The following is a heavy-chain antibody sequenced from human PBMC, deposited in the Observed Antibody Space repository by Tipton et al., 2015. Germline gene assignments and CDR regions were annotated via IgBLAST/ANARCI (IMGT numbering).Heavy chain of an antibody. D-gene: IGHD2-15*01. CDR1: GASISSSNYY. Sequence: TLSLTCSVSGASISSSNYYWDWVRQPPGKGLEWIGNTYDSGRTSYNPSLRSRVTISADVSQNQFSRRLSSVTAADTAVYYCAREVRHCAGGSCYSLDHWGQGALVTVSS. J-gene: IGHJ4*02. CDR3: AREVRHCAGGSCYSLDH. V-gene: IGHV4-39*02. CDR2: TYDSGRT.